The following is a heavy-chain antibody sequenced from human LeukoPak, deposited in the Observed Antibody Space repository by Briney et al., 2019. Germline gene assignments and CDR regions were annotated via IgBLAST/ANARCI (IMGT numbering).Heavy chain of an antibody. CDR3: AREVKRGSSYGYPLLGY. V-gene: IGHV1-69*04. CDR2: IIPILGIA. J-gene: IGHJ4*02. Sequence: KISCKASGGTFSSYTISWVRQAPGQGLEWMGRIIPILGIANYAQKFQGRVTITADKSTSTAYMELSSLRSEDTAVYYCAREVKRGSSYGYPLLGYWGQGTLVTVSS. CDR1: GGTFSSYT. D-gene: IGHD5-18*01.